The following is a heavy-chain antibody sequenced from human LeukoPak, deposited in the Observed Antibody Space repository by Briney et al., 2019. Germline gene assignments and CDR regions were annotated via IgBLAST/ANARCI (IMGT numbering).Heavy chain of an antibody. V-gene: IGHV3-7*01. Sequence: GGSLRLSCAASGFTFSRYWMSWLRQTPGRGQEWVANVNEDGSEKYYMDSVRGRFTIFRDSAKNSLYLQMNSLRVEDTAVYFCARELVVGVAEYFQNWGLGILVTVSS. J-gene: IGHJ1*01. D-gene: IGHD1-26*01. CDR2: VNEDGSEK. CDR3: ARELVVGVAEYFQN. CDR1: GFTFSRYW.